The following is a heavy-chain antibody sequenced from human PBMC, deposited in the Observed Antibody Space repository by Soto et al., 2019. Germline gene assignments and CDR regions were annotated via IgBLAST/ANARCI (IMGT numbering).Heavy chain of an antibody. CDR3: ARDPDPYSSGWYRYFGAFDI. V-gene: IGHV3-30-3*01. Sequence: GGSLRLSCAASGFTFSSYAMHWVRQAPGKGLEWVAVISYDGSNKYYADSVKGRFTISRDNSKNTLYLQMNSLRAEDTAVYYCARDPDPYSSGWYRYFGAFDIWGQGTMVTVSS. CDR2: ISYDGSNK. D-gene: IGHD6-19*01. J-gene: IGHJ3*02. CDR1: GFTFSSYA.